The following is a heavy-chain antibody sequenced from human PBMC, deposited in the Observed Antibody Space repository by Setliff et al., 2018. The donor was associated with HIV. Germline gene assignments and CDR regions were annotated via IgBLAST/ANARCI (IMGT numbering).Heavy chain of an antibody. CDR3: ARSPQVTIFGIKIKPPGGPDL. V-gene: IGHV3-7*01. J-gene: IGHJ6*02. CDR2: IKDDGSEK. D-gene: IGHD3-3*01. Sequence: PGGSLRLSCRASAFTSSDYWMTWVRQAPGRGLEWVANIKDDGSEKNYLDSVKGRFTIFRDNARNSLYLQMTSLRAEDTGVYYCARSPQVTIFGIKIKPPGGPDLWGQGTTVTVSS. CDR1: AFTSSDYW.